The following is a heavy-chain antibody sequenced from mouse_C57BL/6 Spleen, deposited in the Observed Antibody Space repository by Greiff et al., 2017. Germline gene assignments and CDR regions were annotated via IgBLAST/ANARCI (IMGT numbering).Heavy chain of an antibody. V-gene: IGHV7-3*01. Sequence: EVQRVESGGGLVQPGGSLSLSCAASGFTFTDYYMSWVRQPPGKALEWLGFIRNKANGYTTEYSASVKGRFTISRDNSQSILYLQMNALRAEDSATYYCARPLYYGSSYWYFDVWGTGTTVTVSS. J-gene: IGHJ1*03. CDR1: GFTFTDYY. D-gene: IGHD1-1*01. CDR2: IRNKANGYTT. CDR3: ARPLYYGSSYWYFDV.